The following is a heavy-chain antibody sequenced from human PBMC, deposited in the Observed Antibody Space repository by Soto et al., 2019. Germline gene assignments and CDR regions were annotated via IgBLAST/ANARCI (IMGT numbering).Heavy chain of an antibody. Sequence: SETLSLTCTVSGGSISSYYWSWIRQPPGKGLEWIGYIYYSGSTNYNPSLKSRVTISVDTSKNQFSLKLSSVTAADTAVYYCARDVTYNWNHARYFDYWGQGTLVTVSS. V-gene: IGHV4-59*01. CDR1: GGSISSYY. J-gene: IGHJ4*02. D-gene: IGHD1-20*01. CDR3: ARDVTYNWNHARYFDY. CDR2: IYYSGST.